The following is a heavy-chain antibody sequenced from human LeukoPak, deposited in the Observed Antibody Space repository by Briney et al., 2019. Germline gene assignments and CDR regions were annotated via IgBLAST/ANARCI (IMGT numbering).Heavy chain of an antibody. J-gene: IGHJ4*02. Sequence: PGGSLRLSCAASGFTFSSYAMSWVRQAPGKGLEWVSAISGSGGSTYYADSVKGRFTISRDNSKNTLYLQMNSLRAEDTAVYYCPMTTATFYYFDYWGQGTLVTVSS. CDR2: ISGSGGST. CDR3: PMTTATFYYFDY. V-gene: IGHV3-23*01. CDR1: GFTFSSYA. D-gene: IGHD4-17*01.